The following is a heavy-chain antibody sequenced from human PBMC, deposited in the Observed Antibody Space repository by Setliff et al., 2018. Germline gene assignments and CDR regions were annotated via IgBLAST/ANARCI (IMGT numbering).Heavy chain of an antibody. D-gene: IGHD6-13*01. Sequence: ETLSLTCTVSGYAISSGYIWGWIRQPPGKGLEWVASIRSGSNYIYYTDSVKGRFTISRDNAKSSLYLQMSSLRAEDTAVYYCARELIYTSSWYDVYWGQGALVTVSS. J-gene: IGHJ4*02. CDR1: GYAISSGYI. V-gene: IGHV3-21*01. CDR2: IRSGSNYI. CDR3: ARELIYTSSWYDVY.